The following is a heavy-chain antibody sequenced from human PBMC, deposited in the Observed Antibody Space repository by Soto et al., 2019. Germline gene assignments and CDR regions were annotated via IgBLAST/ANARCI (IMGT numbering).Heavy chain of an antibody. Sequence: PSETLSLTCAVYGGSFSGYYLSWIRQPPGKGLEWIGEINHSGSTNYNPSLKSRVTISVDTSKNQFSLKLSSVTAADTAVYYCARGFTPRYCSSTSCSSGAFDIWGQGTMVTVSS. J-gene: IGHJ3*02. CDR3: ARGFTPRYCSSTSCSSGAFDI. CDR2: INHSGST. D-gene: IGHD2-2*01. V-gene: IGHV4-34*01. CDR1: GGSFSGYY.